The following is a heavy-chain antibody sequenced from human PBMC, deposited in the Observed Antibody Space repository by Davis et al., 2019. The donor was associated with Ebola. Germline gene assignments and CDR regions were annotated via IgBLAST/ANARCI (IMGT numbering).Heavy chain of an antibody. CDR3: ARAGYYGSGSYLPDY. J-gene: IGHJ4*02. D-gene: IGHD3-10*01. CDR1: GFTFSSYW. CDR2: INNDGSRT. V-gene: IGHV3-74*01. Sequence: PGGSLRLSCAASGFTFSSYWLHWVRQAPGKGLVWVSRINNDGSRTDYADSVTGRFTISRDNAKNTLYLQMNSLRAEDTAVYSCARAGYYGSGSYLPDYWGQGTLVTVSP.